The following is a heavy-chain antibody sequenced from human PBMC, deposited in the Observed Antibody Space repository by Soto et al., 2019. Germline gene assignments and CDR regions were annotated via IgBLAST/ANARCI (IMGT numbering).Heavy chain of an antibody. Sequence: ASVKVSCKASGFTFTGAAVEWVRQARGQRLEWIGWIVVGSGDTNSAQKFQERVTITRDMSTRTAYIELSSLRSEDTAVYYCAATIIAAVGTGYYYGMDVWGQGTTVTVSS. V-gene: IGHV1-58*01. CDR3: AATIIAAVGTGYYYGMDV. D-gene: IGHD6-13*01. CDR2: IVVGSGDT. J-gene: IGHJ6*02. CDR1: GFTFTGAA.